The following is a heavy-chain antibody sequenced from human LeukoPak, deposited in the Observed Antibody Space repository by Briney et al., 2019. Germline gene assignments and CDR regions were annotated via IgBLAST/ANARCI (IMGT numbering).Heavy chain of an antibody. V-gene: IGHV3-23*01. D-gene: IGHD5-18*01. J-gene: IGHJ6*03. Sequence: PGRSLTLSCEASGFTFSSYGMHWVRPAPGTGLEWVSAISGSGGSTYYTDSVTGRFTISRDNFKNTLYLQMNSLRAEETAVYYCAKDPLRYSYGSTGYYYYMDVWGKGTTVTISS. CDR3: AKDPLRYSYGSTGYYYYMDV. CDR2: ISGSGGST. CDR1: GFTFSSYG.